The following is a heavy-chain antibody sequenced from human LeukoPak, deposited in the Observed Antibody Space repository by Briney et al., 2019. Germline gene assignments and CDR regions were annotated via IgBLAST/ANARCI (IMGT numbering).Heavy chain of an antibody. J-gene: IGHJ3*02. Sequence: GGSLRLSCAASGFTFDDYAMHWVRQAPGKGLEWVSGISWNSDNIAYADSVRGRFTISRDNAKNSLYLQMNSLRAEDTALYHCAREGGLMTYAFDIWGQGTMVTVSS. CDR2: ISWNSDNI. CDR3: AREGGLMTYAFDI. CDR1: GFTFDDYA. V-gene: IGHV3-9*01. D-gene: IGHD1-26*01.